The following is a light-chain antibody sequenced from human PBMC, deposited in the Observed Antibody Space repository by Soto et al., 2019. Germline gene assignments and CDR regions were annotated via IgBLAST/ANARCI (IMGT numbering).Light chain of an antibody. CDR1: SSDVGGYKY. J-gene: IGLJ2*01. V-gene: IGLV2-14*01. Sequence: QSALTQPASVSGSPGQSITISCTGTSSDVGGYKYVSWYQQHPGKAPKLMIYEVSNRPSGVSNRFSGSKSGNTASLTISGLQAEDEADYYCSSYTSSITVLFGGGTKLTVL. CDR3: SSYTSSITVL. CDR2: EVS.